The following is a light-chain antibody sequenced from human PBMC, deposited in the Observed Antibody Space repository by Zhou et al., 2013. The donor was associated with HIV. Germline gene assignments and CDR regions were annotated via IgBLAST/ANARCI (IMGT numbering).Light chain of an antibody. Sequence: EIVLTQSPATLSLSPGERATLSCRASQSVSSYLAWYQQKPGQAPRLLIYDASNRATDIPARFSGSGSATDFALTISSLEPEDFAVYYCQQHWNWPWTFGQGTKVDIK. CDR3: QQHWNWPWT. CDR1: QSVSSY. J-gene: IGKJ1*01. CDR2: DAS. V-gene: IGKV3-11*01.